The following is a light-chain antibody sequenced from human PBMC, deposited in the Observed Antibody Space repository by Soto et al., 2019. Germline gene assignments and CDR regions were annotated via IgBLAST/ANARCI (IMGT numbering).Light chain of an antibody. Sequence: IQLTQSPSFLSASVGDSVTITCRASQNVSTSLAWYQHKPGEAPKLLMFDVSNLESGVPSRFSGSGSGTEFTLSISSLHSDDFATYYCQQYDYSRTFGQGTKVDIK. J-gene: IGKJ1*01. CDR3: QQYDYSRT. V-gene: IGKV1-5*01. CDR1: QNVSTS. CDR2: DVS.